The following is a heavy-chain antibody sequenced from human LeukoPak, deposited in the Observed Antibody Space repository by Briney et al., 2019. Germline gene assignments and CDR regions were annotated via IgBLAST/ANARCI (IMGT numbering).Heavy chain of an antibody. CDR3: ARVSFDAMVRGINWFDP. Sequence: SVKVSCKASGGTFSSYAISWVRQAPGQGLEWMGGIIPIFGTANYAQKFQGRVTITMDESTSTAYMELSSLRSEDTAVYYCARVSFDAMVRGINWFDPWGQGTLVTVSS. D-gene: IGHD3-10*01. V-gene: IGHV1-69*05. CDR2: IIPIFGTA. J-gene: IGHJ5*02. CDR1: GGTFSSYA.